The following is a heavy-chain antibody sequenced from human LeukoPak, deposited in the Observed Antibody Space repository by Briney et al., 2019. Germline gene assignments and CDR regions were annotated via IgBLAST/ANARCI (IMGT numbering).Heavy chain of an antibody. CDR2: IKQDGSEK. CDR3: ARDNGVVHGVYYMDV. D-gene: IGHD3-3*01. Sequence: GGSLRLSCAASGFTFSNYWMTWVRQPPGKGLEWVDDIKQDGSEKLYVKSVRGRFTVSRDNAKMSLFLQLNSLRAEDTAVYYCARDNGVVHGVYYMDVWGKGTTVTVS. J-gene: IGHJ6*03. CDR1: GFTFSNYW. V-gene: IGHV3-7*01.